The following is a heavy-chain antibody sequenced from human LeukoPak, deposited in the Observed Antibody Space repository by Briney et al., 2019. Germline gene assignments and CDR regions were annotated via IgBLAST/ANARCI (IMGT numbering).Heavy chain of an antibody. CDR2: IWYDGSNK. CDR3: ARVGQPGSYYDIYSYYFDY. Sequence: GRSLRLSCAASGFTFSSYGMHWVRQAPGKGLEWVAVIWYDGSNKYYADSVKGRFTISRDNSKNTLYLQMNSLRAEDTAVYYCARVGQPGSYYDIYSYYFDYWGQGTLVTVSS. D-gene: IGHD3-10*01. V-gene: IGHV3-33*01. J-gene: IGHJ4*02. CDR1: GFTFSSYG.